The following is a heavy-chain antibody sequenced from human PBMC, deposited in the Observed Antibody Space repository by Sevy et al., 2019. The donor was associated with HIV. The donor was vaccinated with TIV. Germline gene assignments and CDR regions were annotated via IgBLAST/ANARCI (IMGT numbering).Heavy chain of an antibody. J-gene: IGHJ6*02. Sequence: RGSLRLSCAASGFIFSSFEMNWVRQAPGKGLEWVSSISTSGSNRYYADSVMGRVTISRDNAKKSLYLQMNSLRAEDTAIYFCAKRGGQYDLGMDVWGQGTTVTVSS. V-gene: IGHV3-48*03. CDR3: AKRGGQYDLGMDV. D-gene: IGHD1-1*01. CDR2: ISTSGSNR. CDR1: GFIFSSFE.